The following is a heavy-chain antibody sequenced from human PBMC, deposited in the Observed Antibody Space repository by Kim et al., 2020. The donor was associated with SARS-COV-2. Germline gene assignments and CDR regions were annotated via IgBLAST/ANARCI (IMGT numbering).Heavy chain of an antibody. V-gene: IGHV4-59*01. J-gene: IGHJ5*02. Sequence: KSRVTISVDTSKNQFSLKLSSVTAADTAVYYCARSYYDFWSGYYTPWFDPWGQGTLVTVSS. D-gene: IGHD3-3*01. CDR3: ARSYYDFWSGYYTPWFDP.